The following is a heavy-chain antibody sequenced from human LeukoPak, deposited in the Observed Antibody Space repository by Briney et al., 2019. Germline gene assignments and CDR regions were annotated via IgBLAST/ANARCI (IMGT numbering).Heavy chain of an antibody. Sequence: SETLSLTCAVYGESFSAYYWSWIRQSPGRGLEWIAEIKHRGDTNYNRSVKSRVTISIDTPKNQLSLKVRSLTDPDTPVNNCGRGPTISETGDFYFWGEGTLVTVSS. CDR2: IKHRGDT. CDR1: GESFSAYY. J-gene: IGHJ4*02. D-gene: IGHD1-1*01. CDR3: GRGPTISETGDFYF. V-gene: IGHV4-34*01.